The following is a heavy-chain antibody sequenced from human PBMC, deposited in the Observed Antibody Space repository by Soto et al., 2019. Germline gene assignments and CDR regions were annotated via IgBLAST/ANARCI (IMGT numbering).Heavy chain of an antibody. D-gene: IGHD3-22*01. Sequence: QPGGSLRLSCAASGFTFDDYAMHWVRQAPGKGLEWVSGISWNSGSIGYADSVKGRFTISRDNAKNSLYLQMNSLRAEDTALYYCAKGPNDYYDSSGYIDYWGQGTLVTVSS. CDR2: ISWNSGSI. J-gene: IGHJ4*02. CDR3: AKGPNDYYDSSGYIDY. V-gene: IGHV3-9*01. CDR1: GFTFDDYA.